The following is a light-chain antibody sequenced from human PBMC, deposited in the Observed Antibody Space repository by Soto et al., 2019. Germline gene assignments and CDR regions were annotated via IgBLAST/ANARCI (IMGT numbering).Light chain of an antibody. V-gene: IGKV1-17*01. CDR3: LQHNSYPLT. J-gene: IGKJ4*01. CDR2: EGF. CDR1: QAIRND. Sequence: DLQMTQSPSSLSASVGGRVTITCRASQAIRNDLGWYQQKPGEAPKRLIYEGFRLQSGVPSRFSGSGSGTEFTLTISTLQPEDFATYYCLQHNSYPLTFGGGTKVEIK.